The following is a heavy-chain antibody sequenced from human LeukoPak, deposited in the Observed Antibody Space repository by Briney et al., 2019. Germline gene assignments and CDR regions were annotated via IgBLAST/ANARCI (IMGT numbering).Heavy chain of an antibody. CDR1: GYTFTSYY. CDR3: ARDTSSGYSLLDAFDI. V-gene: IGHV1-46*01. J-gene: IGHJ3*02. Sequence: GASVKVSCKASGYTFTSYYMHWVRQAPGQGLEWMGIINPSGGSTSYAQKFQGRVTMTRDTSTSTVYMELSSLRSEDTAVYYCARDTSSGYSLLDAFDIWGQGTMVTVSS. D-gene: IGHD3-22*01. CDR2: INPSGGST.